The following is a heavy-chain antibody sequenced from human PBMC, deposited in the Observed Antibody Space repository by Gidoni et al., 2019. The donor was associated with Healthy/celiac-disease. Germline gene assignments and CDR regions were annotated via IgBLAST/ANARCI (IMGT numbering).Heavy chain of an antibody. V-gene: IGHV3-64D*06. CDR3: VKDRWAEMATIFDY. CDR2: ISSNGGST. D-gene: IGHD5-12*01. CDR1: GFPFSSYA. Sequence: EVQLVESGGGLVQPGGSLRLSCSASGFPFSSYAMHWVRQAPGKGLEYVSAISSNGGSTYYADSVKGRFTISRDNSKNTLYLQMSSLRAEDTAVYYCVKDRWAEMATIFDYWGQGTLVTVSS. J-gene: IGHJ4*02.